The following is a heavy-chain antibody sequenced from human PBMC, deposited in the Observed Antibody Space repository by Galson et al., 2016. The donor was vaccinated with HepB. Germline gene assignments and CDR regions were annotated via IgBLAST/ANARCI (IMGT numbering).Heavy chain of an antibody. CDR2: VNPTGGGT. CDR1: GFTFNYYA. J-gene: IGHJ2*01. CDR3: AKRGQQLTGNWYFDL. D-gene: IGHD6-13*01. Sequence: SLRLSCAASGFTFNYYAMSWVRQAPGKGLEWVAGVNPTGGGTYYADTVKGRFTISRDNSKNTLYLQMNSLRAEDTAVYYCAKRGQQLTGNWYFDLWGRGTLVTVSS. V-gene: IGHV3-23*01.